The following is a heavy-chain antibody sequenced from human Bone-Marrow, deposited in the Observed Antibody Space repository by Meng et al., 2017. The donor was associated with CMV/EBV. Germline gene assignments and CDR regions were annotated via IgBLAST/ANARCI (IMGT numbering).Heavy chain of an antibody. J-gene: IGHJ4*02. D-gene: IGHD4-11*01. CDR1: GFTFSSYW. V-gene: IGHV3-7*01. CDR2: IKQDGSEK. Sequence: GESLKISCAASGFTFSSYWMSWVRQAPGKGLEWVANIKQDGSEKYYVDSVKGRFTISRDNAKNSLYLQMNSLRAEDTAVYYCARDLFSNKPRYYFDYWGQGPLVTVSS. CDR3: ARDLFSNKPRYYFDY.